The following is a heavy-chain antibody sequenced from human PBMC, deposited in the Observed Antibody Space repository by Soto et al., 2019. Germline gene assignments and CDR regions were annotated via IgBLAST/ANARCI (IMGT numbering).Heavy chain of an antibody. D-gene: IGHD5-18*01. CDR3: APGFRNTAMVPFDY. CDR1: GFTRSIKA. Sequence: PESSLKGSSVDSGFTRSIKAMSWVRQAPGKGLEWVSAISGSGGSTYYADSVKGRFTISRDNSKNTLYLQMNSLRAEDTAVYYCAPGFRNTAMVPFDYWGQGTLFTVSS. J-gene: IGHJ4*02. CDR2: ISGSGGST. V-gene: IGHV3-23*01.